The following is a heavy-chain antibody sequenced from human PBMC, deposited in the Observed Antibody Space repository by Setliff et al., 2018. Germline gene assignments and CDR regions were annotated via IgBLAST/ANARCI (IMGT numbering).Heavy chain of an antibody. CDR1: GFSLTTTRVA. CDR2: IYWDDDK. Sequence: SGPTLVNPTQTLTLTCTFSGFSLTTTRVAVGWIRQPPGKALEWLALIYWDDDKRYTYSPSLKTRLAVSRDTYRNQVVLTMANMDPVDTATYYCAHRRVGNYGSSGNYHSYFDYWGQGILVTVSS. CDR3: AHRRVGNYGSSGNYHSYFDY. D-gene: IGHD3-22*01. J-gene: IGHJ4*02. V-gene: IGHV2-5*02.